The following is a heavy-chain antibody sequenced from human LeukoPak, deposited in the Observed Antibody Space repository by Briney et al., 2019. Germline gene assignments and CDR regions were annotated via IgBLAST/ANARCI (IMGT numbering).Heavy chain of an antibody. Sequence: GGSLRFSCVASGFTFSSYWMHWVRQAPGKGLVWVSRINSNGGTTTYADSVNGRFTISRDNAKNMVYLQMNSLRAEDTAVYYCARDIYYDSSGYYGSVYWGQGTLVTVSS. CDR2: INSNGGTT. D-gene: IGHD3-22*01. CDR3: ARDIYYDSSGYYGSVY. J-gene: IGHJ4*02. CDR1: GFTFSSYW. V-gene: IGHV3-74*01.